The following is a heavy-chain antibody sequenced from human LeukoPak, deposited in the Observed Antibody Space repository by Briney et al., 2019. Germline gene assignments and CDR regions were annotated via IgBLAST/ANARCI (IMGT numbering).Heavy chain of an antibody. CDR2: ISSSGSTI. D-gene: IGHD3-10*01. J-gene: IGHJ2*01. CDR1: GFTFSDYY. Sequence: GGSLRLSCAASGFTFSDYYMSWIRQAPGKGLEWVSYISSSGSTIYYADSVKGRFTISRDNAKNSLYLQMNSLRAEDTAVYYCATKVWFGELSEDWYFDLWGRGTLVTVSS. V-gene: IGHV3-11*01. CDR3: ATKVWFGELSEDWYFDL.